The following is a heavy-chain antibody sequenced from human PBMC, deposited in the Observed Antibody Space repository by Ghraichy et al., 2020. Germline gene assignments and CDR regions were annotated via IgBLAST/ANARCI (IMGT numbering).Heavy chain of an antibody. CDR2: IYHSGST. J-gene: IGHJ2*01. V-gene: IGHV4-38-2*02. Sequence: SETLSLTCTVSGYSISSGYYWGWIRQPPGKGLEWIGSIYHSGSTYYNPSLKSRVTISVDTSKNQFSLKLSSVTAADTAVYYCARPGIAGFFDLWGRGTLVTVSS. CDR1: GYSISSGYY. D-gene: IGHD6-13*01. CDR3: ARPGIAGFFDL.